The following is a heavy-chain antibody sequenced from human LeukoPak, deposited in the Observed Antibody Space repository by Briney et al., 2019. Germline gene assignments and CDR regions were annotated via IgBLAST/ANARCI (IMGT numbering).Heavy chain of an antibody. V-gene: IGHV1-2*02. CDR3: ARFLIGTKYYFDY. J-gene: IGHJ4*02. D-gene: IGHD1-7*01. CDR2: INPKNGDT. Sequence: ASVKVSCKASGYTFSDYYIHWVRQAPGHGLEWMGWINPKNGDTVYAQRFQGRVTMTRDTSISTAYMELSRLSFDDTAVYYCARFLIGTKYYFDYWGQETLVTVSS. CDR1: GYTFSDYY.